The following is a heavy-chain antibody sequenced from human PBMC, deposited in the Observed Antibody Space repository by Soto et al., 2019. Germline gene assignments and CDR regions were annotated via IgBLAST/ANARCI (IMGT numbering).Heavy chain of an antibody. V-gene: IGHV3-30-3*01. Sequence: PGGSLRLSCAASGFTFSSYAMHWVRQAPGKGLEWVAVISYDGSNKYYADSVKGRFTISRDNSKNTLYLQMNSLRAEDTAVYYCARVLGGYDFTPLSPHNYGMDVWGQGTTVTVSS. CDR3: ARVLGGYDFTPLSPHNYGMDV. D-gene: IGHD5-12*01. J-gene: IGHJ6*02. CDR2: ISYDGSNK. CDR1: GFTFSSYA.